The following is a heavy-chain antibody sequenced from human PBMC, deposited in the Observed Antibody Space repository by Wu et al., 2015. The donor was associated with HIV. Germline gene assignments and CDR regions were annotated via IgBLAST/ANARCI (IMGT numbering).Heavy chain of an antibody. CDR1: GGTFSSYA. Sequence: QVQLVQSGAEVKKPGSSVKVSCKASGGTFSSYAISWVRQAPGQGLEWMGRIIPIFGTANYAQKFQGRVTITADESTSTAYMELSSLRSEDTAVYYCARAMVRGVTNRRYSSGWDFDYWGQGTLVTVSS. CDR2: IIPIFGTA. D-gene: IGHD6-19*01. CDR3: ARAMVRGVTNRRYSSGWDFDY. V-gene: IGHV1-69*18. J-gene: IGHJ4*02.